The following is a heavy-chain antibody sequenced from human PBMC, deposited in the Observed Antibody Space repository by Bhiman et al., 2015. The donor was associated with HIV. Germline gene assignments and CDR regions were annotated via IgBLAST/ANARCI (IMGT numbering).Heavy chain of an antibody. CDR1: GFIFSDYY. Sequence: QVQLVESGGDLVKPGGSLRLSCAASGFIFSDYYMAWIRQAPGKGLEWVSYISSSGSTIYYADSVKGRLTISRDNAKNSLYLQMNSLRAEDTAVYYCANSRRDGYIDYWGQGTLVTVSS. J-gene: IGHJ4*02. CDR2: ISSSGSTI. D-gene: IGHD5-24*01. CDR3: ANSRRDGYIDY. V-gene: IGHV3-11*04.